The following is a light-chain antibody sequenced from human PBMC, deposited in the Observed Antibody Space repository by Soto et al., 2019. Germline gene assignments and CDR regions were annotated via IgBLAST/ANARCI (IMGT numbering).Light chain of an antibody. J-gene: IGLJ1*01. CDR1: DIGGKS. Sequence: SYELTQPPSVSVAPGQTATITCGGNDIGGKSVHWYQQRPGQAPVVVVYDDTDRPSGIPERFSGSNFGGTATLTISRVEVGDEADYHCQVWDLTTSHPVFGSGTKLTVL. V-gene: IGLV3-21*02. CDR2: DDT. CDR3: QVWDLTTSHPV.